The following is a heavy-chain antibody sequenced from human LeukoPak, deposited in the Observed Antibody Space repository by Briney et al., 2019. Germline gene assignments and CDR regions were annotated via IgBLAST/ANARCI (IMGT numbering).Heavy chain of an antibody. CDR3: TRDKVGYSSGSPFDY. D-gene: IGHD5-18*01. Sequence: GGSLRLSCTTSGFTFGDYALSWFRQAPGKGLEWVGFIRSKTYGGTTEYAASVRGRFTISRDDSKSIAYLQMNSLKTEDTALYFCTRDKVGYSSGSPFDYWGQGTLVTVSS. V-gene: IGHV3-49*03. CDR2: IRSKTYGGTT. CDR1: GFTFGDYA. J-gene: IGHJ4*02.